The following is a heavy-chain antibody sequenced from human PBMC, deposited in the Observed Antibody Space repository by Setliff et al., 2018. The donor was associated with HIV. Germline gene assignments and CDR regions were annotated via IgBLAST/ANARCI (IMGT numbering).Heavy chain of an antibody. V-gene: IGHV3-9*01. CDR1: GFTFDDYA. Sequence: GGSLRLSCAASGFTFDDYAMHWVRQAPGKGLEWVSGISWNSGSIGYADSVKGRFTISRDNAKNSLYLQMNSLRAEDTALYYCAEGSKIVIRYFDWLSYWGQGTLVTVSS. CDR2: ISWNSGSI. CDR3: AEGSKIVIRYFDWLSY. J-gene: IGHJ4*02. D-gene: IGHD3-9*01.